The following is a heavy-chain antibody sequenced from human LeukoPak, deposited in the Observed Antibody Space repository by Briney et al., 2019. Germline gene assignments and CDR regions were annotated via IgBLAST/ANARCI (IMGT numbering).Heavy chain of an antibody. J-gene: IGHJ3*02. Sequence: SVKVSCKASGGTFSSYAISWVRQAPGQGLEWMGRIIPIFGTANYTQKFQGRVTITTDESTSTAYMELSSLRSEDTAVYYCARDDYYDSSGHLFDIWGQGTMVTVSS. V-gene: IGHV1-69*05. CDR2: IIPIFGTA. CDR1: GGTFSSYA. CDR3: ARDDYYDSSGHLFDI. D-gene: IGHD3-22*01.